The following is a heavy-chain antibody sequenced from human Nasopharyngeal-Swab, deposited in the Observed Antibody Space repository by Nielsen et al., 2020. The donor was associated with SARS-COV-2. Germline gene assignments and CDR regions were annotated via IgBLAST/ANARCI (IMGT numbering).Heavy chain of an antibody. Sequence: GESLKISCAASGFTFSSYSMNWVRQAPGKGLEWVSSISSSSSYIYYADSVKGRFTISRDNAKNSLYLQMNSLRAEDTAVYYCAKDGPRYCSGGSCYFDYWGQGTLVTVSS. CDR3: AKDGPRYCSGGSCYFDY. J-gene: IGHJ4*02. D-gene: IGHD2-15*01. V-gene: IGHV3-21*01. CDR1: GFTFSSYS. CDR2: ISSSSSYI.